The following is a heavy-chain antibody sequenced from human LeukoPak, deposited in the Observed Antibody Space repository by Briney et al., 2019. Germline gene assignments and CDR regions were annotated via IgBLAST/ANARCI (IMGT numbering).Heavy chain of an antibody. D-gene: IGHD3-22*01. CDR2: ITSSGDGT. CDR1: GFTFSSYA. CDR3: AKDYDSSGYDFPFDY. V-gene: IGHV3-23*01. J-gene: IGHJ4*02. Sequence: GASLRLSCTASGFTFSSYAMTWVRQAPGKGLECVPTITSSGDGTYYADSVKGRFTISRDNPKNTLYLQMNSLRAEDTAVYYCAKDYDSSGYDFPFDYWGQGTLVTVSS.